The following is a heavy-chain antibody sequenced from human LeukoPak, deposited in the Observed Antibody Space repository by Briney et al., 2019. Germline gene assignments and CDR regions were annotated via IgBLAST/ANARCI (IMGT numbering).Heavy chain of an antibody. D-gene: IGHD3-9*01. CDR2: INHSGST. CDR3: AKVGQNYDILTYYFDY. CDR1: GGSFSGYY. Sequence: SETLSLTCAVYGGSFSGYYWSWIRQPPGKGLGWIGEINHSGSTNYNPALKSRVTISGDTSKNQFSLRRTSVTAADTAVYYCAKVGQNYDILTYYFDYWGQGTLVTVSS. V-gene: IGHV4-34*01. J-gene: IGHJ4*02.